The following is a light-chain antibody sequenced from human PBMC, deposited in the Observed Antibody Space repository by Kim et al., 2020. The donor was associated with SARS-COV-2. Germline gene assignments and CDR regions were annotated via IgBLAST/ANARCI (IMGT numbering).Light chain of an antibody. Sequence: SYELTKPPSVSVSPGQTASSTCSGDKLGEKYTCWYQQKPGQSPVLVIYQDTKRPSGIPERFSGYTSVNTATLTISGTQAVDEADYYCQAWDSSAVVFGGGTQLTVL. CDR2: QDT. CDR1: KLGEKY. CDR3: QAWDSSAVV. J-gene: IGLJ3*02. V-gene: IGLV3-1*01.